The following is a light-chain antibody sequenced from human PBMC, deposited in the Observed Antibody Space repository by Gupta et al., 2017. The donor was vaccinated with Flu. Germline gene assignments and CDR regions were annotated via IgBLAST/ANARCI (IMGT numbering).Light chain of an antibody. CDR1: SRVVGGYNY. Sequence: GQAIATSGTGTSRVVGGYNYDSCYQQHPDTAPKLIIDAATNRPSGVSIGFSGPMAGNAASLTIAGHQEEDEADYYFVAFGAVGLFGGGTKVTVL. J-gene: IGLJ2*01. CDR3: VAFGAVGL. V-gene: IGLV2-14*03. CDR2: AAT.